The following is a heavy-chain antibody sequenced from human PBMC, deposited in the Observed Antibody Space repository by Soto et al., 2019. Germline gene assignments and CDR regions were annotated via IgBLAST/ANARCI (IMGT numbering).Heavy chain of an antibody. D-gene: IGHD3-22*01. CDR1: GFTFSSYA. Sequence: HPGGSLRLSCAASGFTFSSYAMHWVRQAPGTGLEWVAVISYDGSNKYYADSVKGRFTISRDNSKNTLYLQMNSLRAEDTAVYYCARRYYDSSGYYYAGAFDIWGQGTMVTVSS. J-gene: IGHJ3*02. V-gene: IGHV3-30-3*01. CDR2: ISYDGSNK. CDR3: ARRYYDSSGYYYAGAFDI.